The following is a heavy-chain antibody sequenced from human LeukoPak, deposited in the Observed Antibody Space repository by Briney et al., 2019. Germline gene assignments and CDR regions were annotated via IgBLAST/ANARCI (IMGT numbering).Heavy chain of an antibody. CDR2: ISGSGHTT. Sequence: GGSLRLSCAASGFTFSNYAMSWVRQAPGKGLEWFSAISGSGHTTYYADSVRGRFTFSRDNSKSTLFLQMNSLRAEDTAIYYCAKARTLTTLLGSWGQGTLVTVSS. CDR1: GFTFSNYA. D-gene: IGHD4-17*01. CDR3: AKARTLTTLLGS. V-gene: IGHV3-23*01. J-gene: IGHJ5*02.